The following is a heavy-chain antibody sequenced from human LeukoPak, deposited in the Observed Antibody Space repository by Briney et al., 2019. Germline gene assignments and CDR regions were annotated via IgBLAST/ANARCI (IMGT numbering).Heavy chain of an antibody. CDR3: AKHPYDILTGYYISYYFDY. J-gene: IGHJ4*02. D-gene: IGHD3-9*01. V-gene: IGHV3-23*01. CDR1: GFTFSSYA. Sequence: GSLRLSCAASGFTFSSYAMSWVRQAPEKGLEWVSAISGSGGSTYYADSVKGRFTISRDNSKNTLYLQMNSLRAEDTAVYYCAKHPYDILTGYYISYYFDYWGQGTLVTVSS. CDR2: ISGSGGST.